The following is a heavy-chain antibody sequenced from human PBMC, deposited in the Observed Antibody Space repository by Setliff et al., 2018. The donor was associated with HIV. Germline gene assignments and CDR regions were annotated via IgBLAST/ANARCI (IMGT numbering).Heavy chain of an antibody. CDR1: GGSITSNSYY. Sequence: PSETLSLTCSVSGGSITSNSYYWGWIRQSPGKGLEWIGTMHHSGSTYYNPSLKSRVTISLDTSKNQFSLKLSSVTAADTAVYYCARHGTWNSQRFHFDYWGQGTPVTVSS. V-gene: IGHV4-39*01. CDR3: ARHGTWNSQRFHFDY. D-gene: IGHD1-7*01. J-gene: IGHJ4*02. CDR2: MHHSGST.